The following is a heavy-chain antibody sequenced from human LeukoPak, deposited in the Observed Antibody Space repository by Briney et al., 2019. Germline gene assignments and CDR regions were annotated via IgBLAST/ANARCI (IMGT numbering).Heavy chain of an antibody. D-gene: IGHD3-10*01. CDR1: GFTFSSYG. Sequence: GGSLRLSCAASGFTFSSYGMHWVRQAPGKGLEWVAVISYDGSNKYYADSVKGRFTISRDNSMNTLYLQMNSLRAEDTAVYYCAKDGDDGSGSYYLLNWFDPWGQGTLVTVSS. CDR2: ISYDGSNK. V-gene: IGHV3-30*18. CDR3: AKDGDDGSGSYYLLNWFDP. J-gene: IGHJ5*02.